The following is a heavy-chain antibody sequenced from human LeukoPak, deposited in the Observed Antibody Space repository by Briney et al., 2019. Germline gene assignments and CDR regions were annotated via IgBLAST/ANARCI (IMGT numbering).Heavy chain of an antibody. CDR3: ARQGSGYYYYFDS. Sequence: SETLSLTCTVSRGSISSYYWSWIRQPPGKGLEWIGYIYYSGSTNYNPSLKSRVTISLDTSKNQFSLKLSSVTAADTAVYYCARQGSGYYYYFDSWGQGTLVTVSS. J-gene: IGHJ4*02. CDR2: IYYSGST. D-gene: IGHD3-22*01. CDR1: RGSISSYY. V-gene: IGHV4-59*08.